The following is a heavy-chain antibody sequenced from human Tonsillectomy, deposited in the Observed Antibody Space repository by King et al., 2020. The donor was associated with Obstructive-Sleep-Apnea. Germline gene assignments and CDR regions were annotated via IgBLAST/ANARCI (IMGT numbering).Heavy chain of an antibody. CDR3: ARPRGVEDYGGYGDYFDY. D-gene: IGHD5-12*01. Sequence: QLQESGPGLVKPSETLSLTCTVSGGSINNYYWSWIRQPPGKGLEWIGYVYYSVNTNFNPSLKSLVTISADTSKIQFSLRLGSVTAADTAVYYCARPRGVEDYGGYGDYFDYWGQGTLVTVSS. CDR2: VYYSVNT. V-gene: IGHV4-59*08. CDR1: GGSINNYY. J-gene: IGHJ4*02.